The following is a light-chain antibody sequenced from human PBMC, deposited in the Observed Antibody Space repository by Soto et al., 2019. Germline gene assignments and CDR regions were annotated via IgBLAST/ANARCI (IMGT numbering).Light chain of an antibody. Sequence: ILMTQSPSSLSAFVGVRVTITCRASQDIANFLAWYQQKPGKVPKLLIYAASTLQSGVPSRFIGSGSGTDFTLTISSLQPEDVATYYCQKCKVAPFTFGGGTKVDIK. V-gene: IGKV1-27*01. J-gene: IGKJ4*01. CDR3: QKCKVAPFT. CDR1: QDIANF. CDR2: AAS.